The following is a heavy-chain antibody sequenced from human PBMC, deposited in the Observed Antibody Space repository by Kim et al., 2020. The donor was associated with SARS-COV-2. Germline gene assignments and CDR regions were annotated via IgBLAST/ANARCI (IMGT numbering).Heavy chain of an antibody. CDR1: GFTFSSYS. J-gene: IGHJ6*02. D-gene: IGHD3-10*01. CDR3: ARDHGGRMDV. Sequence: GGSLRLSCAASGFTFSSYSMNWVRQAPGKGLEWVSSISSSSSYIYYADSVKGRFTISRDNAKISLYLQMNSLRAEDTAVYYCARDHGGRMDVWGQGTTVTVSS. CDR2: ISSSSSYI. V-gene: IGHV3-21*01.